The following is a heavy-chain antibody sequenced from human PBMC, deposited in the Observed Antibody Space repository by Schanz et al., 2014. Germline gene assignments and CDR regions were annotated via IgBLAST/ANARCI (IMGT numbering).Heavy chain of an antibody. D-gene: IGHD3-10*01. Sequence: VQLVESGGGVVQPGRSLRLSCAASGFTFDDYAMSWVRQAPGKGLEWVSAINWSDGSTGYADSVKGRFTISRDNGKNSLYLQMNSLRAEDTALYYCARDFPYVSGSYYKGFGYWGQGTLVTVSS. CDR2: INWSDGST. CDR3: ARDFPYVSGSYYKGFGY. CDR1: GFTFDDYA. V-gene: IGHV3-20*04. J-gene: IGHJ4*02.